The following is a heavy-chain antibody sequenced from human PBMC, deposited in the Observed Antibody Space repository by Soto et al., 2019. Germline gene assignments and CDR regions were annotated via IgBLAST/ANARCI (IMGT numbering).Heavy chain of an antibody. CDR2: MNPNSGNT. D-gene: IGHD2-2*01. J-gene: IGHJ5*02. CDR1: GYTFTSYD. Sequence: ASVKVSCKASGYTFTSYDINWVRQATGQGLEWMGWMNPNSGNTGYAQKFQGRVTMTRNTSISTAYMELSSLRSEDTAVYYCARVGVVVVPAATNWFDPWGQGTLVTVSS. V-gene: IGHV1-8*01. CDR3: ARVGVVVVPAATNWFDP.